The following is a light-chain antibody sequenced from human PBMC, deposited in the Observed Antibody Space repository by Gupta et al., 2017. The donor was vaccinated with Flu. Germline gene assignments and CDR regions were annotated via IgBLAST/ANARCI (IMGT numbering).Light chain of an antibody. Sequence: ERATLSCRASQSVSSYLAWYQQKPGQAPRLLIYDASNRATGIPARFSGSGSGTDFTLTISSLEPEDFAVYYCQQRSNWPPYTFGQGTKLESK. CDR2: DAS. V-gene: IGKV3-11*01. J-gene: IGKJ2*01. CDR3: QQRSNWPPYT. CDR1: QSVSSY.